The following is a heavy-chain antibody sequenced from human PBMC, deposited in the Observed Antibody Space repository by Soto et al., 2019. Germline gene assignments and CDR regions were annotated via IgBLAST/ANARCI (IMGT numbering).Heavy chain of an antibody. J-gene: IGHJ4*02. CDR1: GFTFSGSA. CDR3: TRQGTYSSGWYY. V-gene: IGHV3-73*01. D-gene: IGHD6-19*01. Sequence: EVQLVESGGGLVQPGGSLKLSCAASGFTFSGSAMHWVRQASGKGLEWVGRIRSKANSYATAYAASVKGRFTISRDDSKNTAYLQMNSLKTEDTAVYYCTRQGTYSSGWYYWGQGTLVTVSS. CDR2: IRSKANSYAT.